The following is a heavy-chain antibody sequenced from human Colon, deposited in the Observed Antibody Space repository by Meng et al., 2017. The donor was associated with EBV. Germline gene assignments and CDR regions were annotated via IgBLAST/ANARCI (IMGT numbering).Heavy chain of an antibody. V-gene: IGHV4-34*01. J-gene: IGHJ4*02. Sequence: QVQLQQWGAGLLKPSETLSLSCAVYGGSFRGYYWTWIRQPPGKGLEWVGEINYSGNTNYSPSLKSRVTISIDTSKNQFSLKLSSVTAADTAIYYCARRLAALDYGGQGTLVTVSS. D-gene: IGHD6-19*01. CDR1: GGSFRGYY. CDR2: INYSGNT. CDR3: ARRLAALDY.